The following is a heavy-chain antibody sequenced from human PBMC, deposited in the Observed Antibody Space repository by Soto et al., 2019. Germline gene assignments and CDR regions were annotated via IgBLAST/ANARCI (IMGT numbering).Heavy chain of an antibody. CDR2: IGTAGDT. D-gene: IGHD2-2*01. CDR3: ARGAGTDGCSSTSCYARGYYYYMDV. V-gene: IGHV3-13*01. Sequence: EVQLLESGGGLVQPGGSLRLSCAASGFTFSSYDMHWVRQATGKGLEWVSAIGTAGDTYYPGSVKGRFTISRENAKNSLYLQMNSLRAGDTAVYYCARGAGTDGCSSTSCYARGYYYYMDVWGKGTTVTVSS. J-gene: IGHJ6*03. CDR1: GFTFSSYD.